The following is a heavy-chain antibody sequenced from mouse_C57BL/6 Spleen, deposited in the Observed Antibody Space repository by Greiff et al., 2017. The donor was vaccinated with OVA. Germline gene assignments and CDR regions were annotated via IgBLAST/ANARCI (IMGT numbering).Heavy chain of an antibody. V-gene: IGHV5-6*01. CDR3: AREGGPYYFDY. CDR1: GFTFSSYG. Sequence: EVQVVESGGDLVKPGGSLKLSCAASGFTFSSYGMSWVRQTPDKRLEWVATISSGGSYTYYPDSVKGRFTISRDNAKNTLYLQMSSLKSEDTAMYYCAREGGPYYFDYWGQGTTLTVSS. CDR2: ISSGGSYT. J-gene: IGHJ2*01.